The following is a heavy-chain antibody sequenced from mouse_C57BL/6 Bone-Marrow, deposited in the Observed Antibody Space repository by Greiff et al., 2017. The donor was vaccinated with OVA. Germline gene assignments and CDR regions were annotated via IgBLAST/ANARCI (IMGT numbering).Heavy chain of an antibody. Sequence: EVKVEESGPELVKPGASVKISCKASGYSFTGYYMNWVKQSPEKSLEWIGEINPSTGGTTYNQKFKAKATLTVDKSSSTAYMQLKSLTSEDSAVYYCANYYGSSPFAYWGQGTLVTVSA. D-gene: IGHD1-1*01. J-gene: IGHJ3*01. V-gene: IGHV1-42*01. CDR3: ANYYGSSPFAY. CDR2: INPSTGGT. CDR1: GYSFTGYY.